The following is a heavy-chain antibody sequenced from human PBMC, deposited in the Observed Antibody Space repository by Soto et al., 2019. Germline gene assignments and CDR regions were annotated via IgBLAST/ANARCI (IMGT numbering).Heavy chain of an antibody. V-gene: IGHV4-4*07. CDR1: GGSITGYY. CDR2: LYTGGTT. CDR3: ATITYVGGTDY. J-gene: IGHJ4*02. Sequence: QVQLQESGPGLVKPSETLSLTCTVSGGSITGYYWSWIRQPAGKGLEWIGRLYTGGTTHYNPSLKRRVTMSVDPSKNQFSLKLSSVTAADTAVYYCATITYVGGTDYWGQGTLVTVSS. D-gene: IGHD3-10*02.